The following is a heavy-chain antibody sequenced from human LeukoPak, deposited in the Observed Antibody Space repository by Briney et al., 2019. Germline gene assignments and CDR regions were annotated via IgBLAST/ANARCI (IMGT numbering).Heavy chain of an antibody. Sequence: GASVKVSCKASGYTFTSYAMHWVRQAPGQRLEWMGWINAGNGNTKYSQEFQGRVTITRDTSASTAYMELSSLRSEDMAVYYCAREARSAAGHYFDYWGQGTLVTVSS. V-gene: IGHV1-3*03. CDR2: INAGNGNT. J-gene: IGHJ4*02. D-gene: IGHD6-13*01. CDR1: GYTFTSYA. CDR3: AREARSAAGHYFDY.